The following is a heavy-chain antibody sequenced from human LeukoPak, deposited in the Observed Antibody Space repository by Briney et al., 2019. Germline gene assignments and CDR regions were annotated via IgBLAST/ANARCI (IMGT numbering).Heavy chain of an antibody. CDR2: ISGSGTST. D-gene: IGHD2/OR15-2a*01. Sequence: GGSLRLSCAASGFTFSNYDMTWVRQAPGKGLEWVSAISGSGTSTYYADSVKGRFTISRDNSKNTLYLQINSLRAEDTAIYYLSNAHFRYYWGQGTLVTVSS. CDR3: SNAHFRYY. CDR1: GFTFSNYD. J-gene: IGHJ4*02. V-gene: IGHV3-23*01.